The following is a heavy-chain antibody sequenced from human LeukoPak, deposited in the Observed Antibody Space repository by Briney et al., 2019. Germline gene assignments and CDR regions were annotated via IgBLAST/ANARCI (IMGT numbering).Heavy chain of an antibody. J-gene: IGHJ5*02. V-gene: IGHV4-4*07. CDR2: VYTSGTT. Sequence: PSETLSLTCTVSGGSISSYYWSWIRQPAGKGLEWIGRVYTSGTTNYNPSLSSRVTVSVDTSKNQFFLNLTSVTAADTAVYFCARGNGGPYNWFDPWGQGTLVTVSS. CDR3: ARGNGGPYNWFDP. CDR1: GGSISSYY. D-gene: IGHD3-16*01.